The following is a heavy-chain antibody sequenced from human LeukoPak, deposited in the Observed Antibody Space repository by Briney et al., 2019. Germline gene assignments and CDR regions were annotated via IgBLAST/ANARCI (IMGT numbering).Heavy chain of an antibody. Sequence: GESLKISCKGSGYSFTSCWIGWVRQMPGKGLEWMGIIYPGDSDTRYSPSFQGQVTFSADKSIITAYLQWSSLKASDTAMYYCARQTTQMDIVVVPAAWDYWGQGTLVTVSS. CDR3: ARQTTQMDIVVVPAAWDY. J-gene: IGHJ4*02. D-gene: IGHD2-2*03. CDR1: GYSFTSCW. V-gene: IGHV5-51*01. CDR2: IYPGDSDT.